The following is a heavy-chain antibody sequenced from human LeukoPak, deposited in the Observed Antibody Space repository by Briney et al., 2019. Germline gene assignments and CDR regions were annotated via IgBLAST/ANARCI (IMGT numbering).Heavy chain of an antibody. CDR2: INPNTGVT. D-gene: IGHD5-12*01. V-gene: IGHV1-2*06. CDR1: GYTFTGYY. J-gene: IGHJ4*02. CDR3: ARGGSGGYVRPDY. Sequence: GASVKVSCKASGYTFTGYYMHWVRPAPGQGLEWMGRINPNTGVTNYAQKFQGRVTMTRDTSIGTAYLEVTRLRSDGTAVYYCARGGSGGYVRPDYWGQGTLVTVSS.